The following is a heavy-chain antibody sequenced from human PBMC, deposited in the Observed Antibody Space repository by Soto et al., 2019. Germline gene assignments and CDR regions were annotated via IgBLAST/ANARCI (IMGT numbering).Heavy chain of an antibody. CDR3: ARDTHSSGWYGSLFDYYYYGMDV. CDR1: GDSVSSNSAA. CDR2: TYYRSKWYN. D-gene: IGHD6-19*01. J-gene: IGHJ6*02. Sequence: LSQTLSLTCAISGDSVSSNSAAWNWIRQSPSRGLEWLGRTYYRSKWYNDYAVSVKSRITINPDTSKNQFSLQLNSVTPEDTAVYYCARDTHSSGWYGSLFDYYYYGMDVWGQGTKVTVSS. V-gene: IGHV6-1*01.